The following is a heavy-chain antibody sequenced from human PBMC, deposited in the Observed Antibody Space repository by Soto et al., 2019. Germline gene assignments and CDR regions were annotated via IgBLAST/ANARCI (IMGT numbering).Heavy chain of an antibody. CDR2: IWYDGSNK. V-gene: IGHV3-33*01. CDR3: AREKDTTMGTSFDN. CDR1: GFTFSSYG. Sequence: QVQLVESGGGVVQPGRSLRLSCAASGFTFSSYGMHWVRQAPGKGLEWVALIWYDGSNKDYVDSVKGRVTISRDNSKNTLYLQMNSLRAEDTAVYYCAREKDTTMGTSFDNWGQGTLVTASS. J-gene: IGHJ4*02. D-gene: IGHD5-18*01.